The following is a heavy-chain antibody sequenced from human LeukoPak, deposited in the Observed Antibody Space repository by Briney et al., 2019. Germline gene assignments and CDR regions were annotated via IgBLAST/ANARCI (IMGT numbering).Heavy chain of an antibody. CDR3: ARLQGRGDNYLDS. J-gene: IGHJ4*02. D-gene: IGHD7-27*01. V-gene: IGHV4-59*08. CDR1: GGSLSNYY. Sequence: PSETLSLTCTVSGGSLSNYYWSWIRQPPGKRLEWIGYVSYSGSSSSNPSLESRVTVSVDMSKNQFSLRLSSVTASDTAVYYCARLQGRGDNYLDSWGQGILVTVSS. CDR2: VSYSGSS.